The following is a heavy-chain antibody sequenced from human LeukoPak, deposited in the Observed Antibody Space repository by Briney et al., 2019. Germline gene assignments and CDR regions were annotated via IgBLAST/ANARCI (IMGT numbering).Heavy chain of an antibody. CDR3: ARNAAVTSYYYFDY. V-gene: IGHV3-48*01. J-gene: IGHJ4*02. CDR1: GFTFSSYS. Sequence: GGSLRLSCAASGFTFSSYSMNWVRQAPGKGLEWVSYMSSSSSTIYYADSVKGRFTVSRDNAKNLLYLQMNSLRAEDTAVYYCARNAAVTSYYYFDYWGQGSLVTVSS. CDR2: MSSSSSTI. D-gene: IGHD4-17*01.